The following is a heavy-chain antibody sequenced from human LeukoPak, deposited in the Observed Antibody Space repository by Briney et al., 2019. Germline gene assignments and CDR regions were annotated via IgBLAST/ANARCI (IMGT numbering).Heavy chain of an antibody. Sequence: SVKVSCKASGGTFSSYAISWVRQAPGQGLEWMGGIIPIFGTANYAQKFQGRVTITADESTSTAYMELSSLRSEDTAVYYCARGEPHSGITGTTNYFDYWGQGTLVTVSS. CDR3: ARGEPHSGITGTTNYFDY. CDR1: GGTFSSYA. D-gene: IGHD1-7*01. CDR2: IIPIFGTA. V-gene: IGHV1-69*13. J-gene: IGHJ4*02.